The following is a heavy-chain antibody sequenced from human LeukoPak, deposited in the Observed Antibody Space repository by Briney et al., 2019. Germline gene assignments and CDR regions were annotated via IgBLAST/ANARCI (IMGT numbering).Heavy chain of an antibody. Sequence: GGSLRLSCAASGFRFDSFYMGWIRQVPGKGLDYIALISASGAVPYYAESVKGRFTISRDNTKNSVSLQMNNLSADDTAVYYCARSLIVASEDYWGQGTLVTGAS. CDR2: ISASGAVP. J-gene: IGHJ4*02. CDR1: GFRFDSFY. D-gene: IGHD3-22*01. V-gene: IGHV3-11*04. CDR3: ARSLIVASEDY.